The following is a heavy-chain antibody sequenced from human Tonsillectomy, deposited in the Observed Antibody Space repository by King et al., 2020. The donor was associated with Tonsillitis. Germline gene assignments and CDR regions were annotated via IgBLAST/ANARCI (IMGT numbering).Heavy chain of an antibody. Sequence: VQLVESGGGVVQPGGSLRLSCAASGFTFDDYAMHWVRQAPGKGLEWVSLISGDGGSTSYADSVKGRFTISRDNSKNSLYLLMNSLRTEDTALYYCAKDMRPRSSWYRDHYFDNWGQGTLVTVSS. D-gene: IGHD6-13*01. CDR2: ISGDGGST. CDR3: AKDMRPRSSWYRDHYFDN. J-gene: IGHJ4*02. CDR1: GFTFDDYA. V-gene: IGHV3-43*02.